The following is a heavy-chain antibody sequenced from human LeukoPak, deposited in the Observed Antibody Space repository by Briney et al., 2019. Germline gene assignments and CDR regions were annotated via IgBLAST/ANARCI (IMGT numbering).Heavy chain of an antibody. V-gene: IGHV1-69*04. CDR3: ARHTAPEVVVVILRALYFDL. CDR1: GGTFSSYA. CDR2: IIPILGIA. Sequence: SVKVSCKASGGTFSSYAISWVRQAPGQGLEWMGRIIPILGIANYAQKFQGRVTITADKSTSTAYMELSSLRSEDTAVYYCARHTAPEVVVVILRALYFDLWGPGTLVTVSS. D-gene: IGHD3-22*01. J-gene: IGHJ2*01.